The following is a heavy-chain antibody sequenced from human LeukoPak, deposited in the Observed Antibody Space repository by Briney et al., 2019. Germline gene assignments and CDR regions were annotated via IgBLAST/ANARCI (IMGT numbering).Heavy chain of an antibody. CDR1: AFTFSSDW. CDR3: ARNQNYFDN. V-gene: IGHV3-7*04. Sequence: GGSLRLSCAASAFTFSSDWMTWVRQAPGKGLEWVANIKQDGSEKYYVASVKGRFTISRDNAKNSLYLQMNSLRVEDTAVYYCARNQNYFDNWGQGTLVTVSS. J-gene: IGHJ4*02. CDR2: IKQDGSEK.